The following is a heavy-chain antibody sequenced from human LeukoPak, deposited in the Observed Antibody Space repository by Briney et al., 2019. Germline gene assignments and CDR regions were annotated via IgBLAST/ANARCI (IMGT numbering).Heavy chain of an antibody. CDR2: IYTSGST. CDR1: GGSISSGSYY. CDR3: ARFSGMGNFDY. Sequence: SETLSLTCTVSGGSISSGSYYWSWIRQPAGKGLEWIGRIYTSGSTNYNPSLKSRVTISLDTSKNQFSLKLSSVTAADTAVYYCARFSGMGNFDYWGQGTLVTVSS. J-gene: IGHJ4*02. D-gene: IGHD1-14*01. V-gene: IGHV4-61*02.